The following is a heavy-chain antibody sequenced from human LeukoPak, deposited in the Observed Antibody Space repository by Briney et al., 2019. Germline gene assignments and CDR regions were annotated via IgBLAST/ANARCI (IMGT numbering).Heavy chain of an antibody. CDR1: GGTFSSYA. CDR2: IIPILGIA. D-gene: IGHD2-2*01. Sequence: SVKVSCKASGGTFSSYAISWVRQAPGQGLEWMGRIIPILGIANYAQKFQGRVTITADKSTSTAYMELSSLRSEDTAMYYCARDHARDDIVVVPAGLNPWGQGTLVTVSS. J-gene: IGHJ5*02. V-gene: IGHV1-69*04. CDR3: ARDHARDDIVVVPAGLNP.